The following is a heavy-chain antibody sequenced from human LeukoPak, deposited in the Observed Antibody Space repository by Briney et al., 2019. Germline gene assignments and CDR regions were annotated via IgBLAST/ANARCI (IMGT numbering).Heavy chain of an antibody. J-gene: IGHJ4*02. D-gene: IGHD3-22*01. Sequence: SETLSLTCAVYGGSFSGYYWSWIRQPPGKGLEWIGRIYTSGSTNYNPSLKSRVTMSVDTSKNQFSLKLSSVTAADTAVYYCARDTYYYDSSGYPPDYWGQGTLVTVSS. CDR3: ARDTYYYDSSGYPPDY. CDR1: GGSFSGYY. CDR2: IYTSGST. V-gene: IGHV4-4*07.